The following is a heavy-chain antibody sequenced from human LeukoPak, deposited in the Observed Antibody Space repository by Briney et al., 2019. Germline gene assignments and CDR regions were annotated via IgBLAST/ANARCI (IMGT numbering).Heavy chain of an antibody. Sequence: SETLSLTCAVSGYSISSGYYWGWIRQPPGKGLEWIGSIYHSGSTYYNPSLKSRVTISVDTSKNQFSLKLSSVTAADTAVYYCARTYSYGYVDYWGQGTLVTVPS. CDR3: ARTYSYGYVDY. V-gene: IGHV4-38-2*01. J-gene: IGHJ4*02. D-gene: IGHD5-18*01. CDR1: GYSISSGYY. CDR2: IYHSGST.